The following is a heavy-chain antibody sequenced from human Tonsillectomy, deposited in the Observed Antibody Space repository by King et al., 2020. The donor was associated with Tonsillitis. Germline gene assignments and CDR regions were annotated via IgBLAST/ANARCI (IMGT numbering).Heavy chain of an antibody. CDR2: IYPGDSDT. V-gene: IGHV5-51*01. CDR1: GYSFTSYW. J-gene: IGHJ4*02. D-gene: IGHD3-22*01. CDR3: ARLSSGYYLLFDY. Sequence: VQLVESGAEVKKPGESLKISCKGSGYSFTSYWIGGVRQMPGKGLEWMGIIYPGDSDTRYSPSFQGQVTISADKSNSTAYLKWSSLKASDTAMYYCARLSSGYYLLFDYWGQGTLVTVSS.